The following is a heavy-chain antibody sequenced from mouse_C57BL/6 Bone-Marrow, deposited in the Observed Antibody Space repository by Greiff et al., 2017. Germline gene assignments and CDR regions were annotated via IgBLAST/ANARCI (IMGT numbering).Heavy chain of an antibody. CDR1: GYSITSGYY. CDR2: ISYDGSN. Sequence: DVKLQESGPGLVKPSQSLSLICSVTGYSITSGYYWNWIRQFPGNKLEWMGYISYDGSNNYNPSLKNRISITRDTSKNQFFLKLNSVTTEDTATYYCARVYYDYFDYWGQGTTLTVSS. V-gene: IGHV3-6*01. CDR3: ARVYYDYFDY. J-gene: IGHJ2*01. D-gene: IGHD2-4*01.